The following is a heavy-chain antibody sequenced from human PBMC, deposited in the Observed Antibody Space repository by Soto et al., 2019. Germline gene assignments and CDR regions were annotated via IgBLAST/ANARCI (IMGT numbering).Heavy chain of an antibody. D-gene: IGHD3-10*01. Sequence: QVQLVQSGAEVKKPGSSVKVSCKASGGTFSSYAISWVRQAPGQGLEWMGGIIPIFGTANYAQKFQGRVTITADESTSTAYRELSSLRSEDTAVYYCARSPITMVRGVTPSPFDYWGQGTLVTVSS. V-gene: IGHV1-69*12. CDR3: ARSPITMVRGVTPSPFDY. CDR2: IIPIFGTA. CDR1: GGTFSSYA. J-gene: IGHJ4*02.